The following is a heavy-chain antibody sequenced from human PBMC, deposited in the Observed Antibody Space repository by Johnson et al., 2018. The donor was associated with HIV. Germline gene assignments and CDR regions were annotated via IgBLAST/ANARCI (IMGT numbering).Heavy chain of an antibody. V-gene: IGHV3-30*04. D-gene: IGHD6-13*01. CDR2: ISYDGSNK. Sequence: QVQLVESGGGVVQPGRSLRLSCAASGFTFSSYAMHWVRQAPGKGLEWVAVISYDGSNKYYADSVKGRFTISRDNSKNTLYLQMNSLRAEDTAVYYCARRKIAAAGRDAFDIWGQVTMVTVSS. J-gene: IGHJ3*02. CDR3: ARRKIAAAGRDAFDI. CDR1: GFTFSSYA.